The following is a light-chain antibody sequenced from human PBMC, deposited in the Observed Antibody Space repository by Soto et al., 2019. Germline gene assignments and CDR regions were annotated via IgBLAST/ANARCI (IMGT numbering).Light chain of an antibody. Sequence: ENVLTQSPGTLSLSPWERATLSCRASQSVSGSYLAWYQQKPGQAPRLLIYYISTRATGIPARFSGSGSGTEFTLTINSLQSEDSAVYYCQQHNQWPITFGQGTRLEIK. V-gene: IGKV3D-20*02. CDR3: QQHNQWPIT. J-gene: IGKJ5*01. CDR2: YIS. CDR1: QSVSGSY.